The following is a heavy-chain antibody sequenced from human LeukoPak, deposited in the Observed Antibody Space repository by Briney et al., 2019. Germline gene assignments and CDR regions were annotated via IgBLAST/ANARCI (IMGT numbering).Heavy chain of an antibody. Sequence: ASVKVSCKASGYTFTSYGISWVRQAPGQGLEWMGWISAYNGNTNYAQKLQGRVTMTTDTSTSTAYMELSRLRSDDTAVYYCARDHGSVQYYDNSGYPYRWGQGTLVTVSS. CDR3: ARDHGSVQYYDNSGYPYR. J-gene: IGHJ5*02. V-gene: IGHV1-18*01. CDR2: ISAYNGNT. D-gene: IGHD3-22*01. CDR1: GYTFTSYG.